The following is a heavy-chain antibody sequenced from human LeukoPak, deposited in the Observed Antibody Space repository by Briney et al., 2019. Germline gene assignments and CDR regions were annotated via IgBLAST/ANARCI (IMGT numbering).Heavy chain of an antibody. CDR3: AREHYDSSGYYAY. CDR1: GGTFSSYA. CDR2: IIPIFGTA. V-gene: IGHV1-69*06. Sequence: GASVKVSCKASGGTFSSYAISWVRQAPGQGLEWMGGIIPIFGTANYAQKFQGRVTITADKSTSTAYMELSSLRSEDTAVYYCAREHYDSSGYYAYWGQGTLVTVSS. D-gene: IGHD3-22*01. J-gene: IGHJ4*02.